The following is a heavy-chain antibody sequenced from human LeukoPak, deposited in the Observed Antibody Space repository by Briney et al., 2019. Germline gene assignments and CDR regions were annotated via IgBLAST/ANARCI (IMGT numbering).Heavy chain of an antibody. V-gene: IGHV3-30-3*01. Sequence: GGSLRLSCAASGFTFSSYVMHWVRQAPGKGLEWVALISYDGSNKYYADSVKGRFTISRDNPMNTLYLQLNSLRAEDTAVYYCAREVELIVVVITASPSYYGMDVWGQGTTVTVSS. J-gene: IGHJ6*02. CDR2: ISYDGSNK. CDR3: AREVELIVVVITASPSYYGMDV. CDR1: GFTFSSYV. D-gene: IGHD2-15*01.